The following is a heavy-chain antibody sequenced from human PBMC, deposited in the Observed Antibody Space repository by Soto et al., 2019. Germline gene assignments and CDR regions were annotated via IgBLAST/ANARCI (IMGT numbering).Heavy chain of an antibody. V-gene: IGHV3-30*03. CDR3: ATMGPGPILEDRFYWYVIDV. CDR1: GFTFNSYG. Sequence: QTQVVESGGGVVQPGTSLRLSCAASGFTFNSYGMHWVRQAPGKGLEWVAVISYEGSKKHYADSIKGRFAISRDNSRNTVYLPWNSLRPEDSAVYYCATMGPGPILEDRFYWYVIDVWDQVTTVTVSS. D-gene: IGHD2-8*02. CDR2: ISYEGSKK. J-gene: IGHJ6*02.